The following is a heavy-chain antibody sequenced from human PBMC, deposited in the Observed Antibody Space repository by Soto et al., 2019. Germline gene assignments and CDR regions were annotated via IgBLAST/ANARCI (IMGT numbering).Heavy chain of an antibody. D-gene: IGHD3-22*01. Sequence: SETLSLTCTVSGGSINSYYWSWIRQSAGKGLEWIGRVYSSGSTFYNPSLKSRLTMSVETHINQFSLKLSSVTAADTAVYSCARVVRDSRIEYWGLGTMVPVSA. CDR1: GGSINSYY. CDR2: VYSSGST. CDR3: ARVVRDSRIEY. V-gene: IGHV4-4*07. J-gene: IGHJ4*02.